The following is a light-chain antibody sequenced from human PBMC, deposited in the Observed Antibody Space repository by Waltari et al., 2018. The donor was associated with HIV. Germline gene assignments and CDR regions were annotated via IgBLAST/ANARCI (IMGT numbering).Light chain of an antibody. CDR1: QSVGTF. V-gene: IGKV3-11*01. CDR3: QQRTNWPQNT. Sequence: EIVLTQSPATLSLSPGARATLSCRATQSVGTFLAWYQQKPGQAPRLLIFDASNRATGIPARFSGSGSGTDFTLTISSLEPEDFALYYCQQRTNWPQNTFGGGTKVEIK. J-gene: IGKJ4*01. CDR2: DAS.